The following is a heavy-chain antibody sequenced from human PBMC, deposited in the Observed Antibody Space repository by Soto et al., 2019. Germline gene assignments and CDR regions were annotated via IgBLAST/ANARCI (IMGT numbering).Heavy chain of an antibody. CDR3: LLFGSRPELSDWFVH. Sequence: SETLSLTCSVSGGSINNTNYSWVWIRQPPGKGLEWVGMIYYDGRTYYSASLKRRVTISVDPSNNQISLKVTSVTAADRAVYYCLLFGSRPELSDWFVHWGHGMLVTGYS. CDR2: IYYDGRT. V-gene: IGHV4-39*01. CDR1: GGSINNTNYS. J-gene: IGHJ5*02. D-gene: IGHD3-10*01.